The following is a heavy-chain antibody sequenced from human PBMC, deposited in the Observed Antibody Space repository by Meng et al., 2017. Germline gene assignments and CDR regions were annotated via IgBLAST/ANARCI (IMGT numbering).Heavy chain of an antibody. J-gene: IGHJ6*02. CDR1: GGTFSSYA. CDR3: ARVTTMGYYYYYGMDV. Sequence: SAKVSCKASGGTFSSYAISWVRQAPGQGLEWMGGIIPIFGTANYAQKFQGRVTITADESTSTAYMKLSSLRSEDTAVYYCARVTTMGYYYYYGMDVWGQGTTVTVSS. D-gene: IGHD3-10*01. CDR2: IIPIFGTA. V-gene: IGHV1-69*13.